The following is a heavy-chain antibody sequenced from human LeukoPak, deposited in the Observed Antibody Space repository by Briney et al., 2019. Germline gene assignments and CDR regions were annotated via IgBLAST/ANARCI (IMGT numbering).Heavy chain of an antibody. V-gene: IGHV4-30-4*01. J-gene: IGHJ4*02. CDR3: ARGQLGDAYNFEY. Sequence: NPSETLSLTCTVSVGSLCSGDYYWSWIRQPPGKGLEWIGYIYYSGSTYYNPSLKSRVTISVDTSKNQFSLKLSSVTAADTAVYYCARGQLGDAYNFEYWGQGTVVTVSS. CDR2: IYYSGST. CDR1: VGSLCSGDYY. D-gene: IGHD5-24*01.